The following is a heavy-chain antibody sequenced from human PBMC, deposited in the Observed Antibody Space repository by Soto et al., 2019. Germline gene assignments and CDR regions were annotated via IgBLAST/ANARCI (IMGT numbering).Heavy chain of an antibody. CDR3: AHKGGGDRILDY. Sequence: QITLKESCPTLVKPTQTLTLTCTFSGFSLSTSGVGVGWIRQPPGKALEWLALIYWDDAKHYSPSLKSRLTITKEPSKNPVVLKMTNLDPVDTATYYCAHKGGGDRILDYWGQGTLVTVSS. D-gene: IGHD3-16*01. J-gene: IGHJ4*02. V-gene: IGHV2-5*02. CDR2: IYWDDAK. CDR1: GFSLSTSGVG.